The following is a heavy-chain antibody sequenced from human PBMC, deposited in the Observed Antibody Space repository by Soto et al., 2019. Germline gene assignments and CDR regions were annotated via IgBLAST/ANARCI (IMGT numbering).Heavy chain of an antibody. CDR2: IYWNDDK. D-gene: IGHD2-21*02. V-gene: IGHV2-5*01. CDR1: GFSLSTSGVG. J-gene: IGHJ3*02. Sequence: QITLKESGPTLVKPTQTLTLTCTFPGFSLSTSGVGVGWIRQPPGKALEWLALIYWNDDKRYSPSLKSRLTITKDTSKTQVVLTMTNMDPVDTATYYCAHRRDQEGSVVVTAIDGDAFDIWGQGRMVTVSS. CDR3: AHRRDQEGSVVVTAIDGDAFDI.